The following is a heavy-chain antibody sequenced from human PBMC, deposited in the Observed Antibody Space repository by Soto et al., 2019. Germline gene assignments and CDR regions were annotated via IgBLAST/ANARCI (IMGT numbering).Heavy chain of an antibody. CDR3: ARDRISGYFDY. Sequence: QVQLQESGPGLVKPSEALSLTCTVSGGSINSYQWTWIRQPAGKGLEWIGRIHTSGSTNYNPSLKSRVTVSVDTSKNHFSLKLTSVTAADTAVYYCARDRISGYFDYWGQGTLVTVSS. V-gene: IGHV4-4*07. CDR1: GGSINSYQ. CDR2: IHTSGST. J-gene: IGHJ4*02.